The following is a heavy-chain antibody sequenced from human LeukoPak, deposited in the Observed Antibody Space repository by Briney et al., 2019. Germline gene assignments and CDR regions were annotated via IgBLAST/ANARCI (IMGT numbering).Heavy chain of an antibody. Sequence: SETLSLTCTVSGGSISSYYWSWIRQPPGKGLEWIGYIYYSGSTNYNPSLKSRVTISVDTSKNQFSLKLSSVTAADTAVYYCARREYYYGSGSYSYYFDYWGRGTLVTVSS. J-gene: IGHJ4*01. V-gene: IGHV4-59*08. CDR3: ARREYYYGSGSYSYYFDY. D-gene: IGHD3-10*01. CDR1: GGSISSYY. CDR2: IYYSGST.